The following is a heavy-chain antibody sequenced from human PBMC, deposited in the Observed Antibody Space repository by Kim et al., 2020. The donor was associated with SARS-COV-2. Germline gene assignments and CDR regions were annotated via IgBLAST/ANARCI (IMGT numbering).Heavy chain of an antibody. J-gene: IGHJ6*02. D-gene: IGHD1-26*01. CDR1: GYTFTSYY. Sequence: ASVKVSCKASGYTFTSYYMHWVRQAPGQGLEWMGIINPSGGSTSYAQKFQGRVTMTRDTSTSTVYMELSSLRSEDTAVYYCARDQLEWELLRGGMDVWGQGTTVTVSS. CDR2: INPSGGST. V-gene: IGHV1-46*01. CDR3: ARDQLEWELLRGGMDV.